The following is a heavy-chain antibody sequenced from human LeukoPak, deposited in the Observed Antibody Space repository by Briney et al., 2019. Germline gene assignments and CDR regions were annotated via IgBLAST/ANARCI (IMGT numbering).Heavy chain of an antibody. V-gene: IGHV3-23*01. J-gene: IGHJ4*02. Sequence: GGSLRLSCAASGFTFSDYALGWVRQAPGRGLEWVATLSGSGAGTYYSDSVQGRFTISRDNSKRTLFLQMNSLRAEDTAVYYCARPPTGSDYFDYWGQGTLVTVSS. CDR3: ARPPTGSDYFDY. CDR2: LSGSGAGT. CDR1: GFTFSDYA. D-gene: IGHD4-17*01.